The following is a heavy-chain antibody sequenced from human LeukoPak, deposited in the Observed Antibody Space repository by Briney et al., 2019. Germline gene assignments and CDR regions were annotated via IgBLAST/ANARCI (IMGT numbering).Heavy chain of an antibody. J-gene: IGHJ4*02. D-gene: IGHD2-2*01. CDR1: GFTFSSHW. Sequence: GGSLRLSCAASGFTFSSHWMSWVRQAPGKGLEWVANINQDGGEKYYVDSVKGRFTISRDNAKNSLYLQMNSLRAEDTAVYHCATGRSCTTCYLPDYWGQGTLVTVSS. CDR3: ATGRSCTTCYLPDY. V-gene: IGHV3-7*01. CDR2: INQDGGEK.